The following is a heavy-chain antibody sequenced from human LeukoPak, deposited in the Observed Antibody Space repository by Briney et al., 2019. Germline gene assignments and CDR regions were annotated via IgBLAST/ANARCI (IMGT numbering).Heavy chain of an antibody. CDR1: GGSISSYY. CDR2: IYTSGST. D-gene: IGHD6-13*01. Sequence: SETLSLTCTVSGGSISSYYWSWIRQPAGKGLEWIGRIYTSGSTNYNPSLKSRVTMSVDTSKNQFSLKLSSVTAADTAVYYCASQRPPWAGSSWPFDYWGQGTLVTVSS. V-gene: IGHV4-4*07. J-gene: IGHJ4*02. CDR3: ASQRPPWAGSSWPFDY.